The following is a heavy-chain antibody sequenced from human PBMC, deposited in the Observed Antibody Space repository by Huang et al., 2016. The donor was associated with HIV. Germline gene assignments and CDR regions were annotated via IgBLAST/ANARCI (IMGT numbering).Heavy chain of an antibody. Sequence: QVQLVQSGAEVKKPGASVKVSCKASGYAFTSFSLHWLRQAPGQSLEWMGWINVGNDETAYSQNLQGRLTISRDTSANTLYLDVSNLRSEDTALYYCAREAQFNSWSSDPFDIWGQGTRVTVSS. D-gene: IGHD4-4*01. CDR1: GYAFTSFS. CDR3: AREAQFNSWSSDPFDI. CDR2: INVGNDET. V-gene: IGHV1-3*01. J-gene: IGHJ3*02.